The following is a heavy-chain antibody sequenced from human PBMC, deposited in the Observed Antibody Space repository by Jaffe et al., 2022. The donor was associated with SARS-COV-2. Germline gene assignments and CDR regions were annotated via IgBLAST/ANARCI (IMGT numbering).Heavy chain of an antibody. CDR1: GYTFINYG. D-gene: IGHD2-8*01. J-gene: IGHJ4*02. V-gene: IGHV1-18*01. CDR2: VSAYNGNT. Sequence: QIQLVQSGAEVKKPGASVKVSCKASGYTFINYGITWVRQAPGQGLEWMGWVSAYNGNTMNLQRFQDRFTMTTDSSTSTAYMELRSLRSDDTAIYYCARGGVERDCTNGVCSTNFRFEYYFDYWGQGTLVTVSS. CDR3: ARGGVERDCTNGVCSTNFRFEYYFDY.